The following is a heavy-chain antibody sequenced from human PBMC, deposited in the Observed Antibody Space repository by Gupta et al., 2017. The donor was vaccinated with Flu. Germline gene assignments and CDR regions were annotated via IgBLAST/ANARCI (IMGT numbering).Heavy chain of an antibody. D-gene: IGHD4-17*01. CDR1: GFTISTYG. J-gene: IGHJ4*02. Sequence: EVQLGEAGGGLVQSGGSLRLSCAASGFTISTYGMNWVRQAPGKGLVWVSRSKSEGTGTSSEDSVRGRFTISRDNAEHTLYLQKSSLRPEDTAVYYCARDDYADYKPFDVWGQGTRVTVSS. CDR2: SKSEGTGT. CDR3: ARDDYADYKPFDV. V-gene: IGHV3-74*01.